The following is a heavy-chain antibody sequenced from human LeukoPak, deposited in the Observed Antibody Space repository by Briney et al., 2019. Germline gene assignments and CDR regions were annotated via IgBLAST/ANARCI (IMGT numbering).Heavy chain of an antibody. J-gene: IGHJ4*02. Sequence: SETLSLTCTVSGGSISSSSYYWGWIRQPPGKGLEWIGSIYYSGSTYYNPSLKSRVTISVDTSKNQFSLKLSSVTAADTAVYYCASYALGLWFGATIDYWGQGTLVTVSS. V-gene: IGHV4-39*01. CDR2: IYYSGST. CDR1: GGSISSSSYY. CDR3: ASYALGLWFGATIDY. D-gene: IGHD3-10*01.